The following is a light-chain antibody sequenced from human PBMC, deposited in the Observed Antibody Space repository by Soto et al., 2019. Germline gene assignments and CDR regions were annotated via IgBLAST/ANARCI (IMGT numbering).Light chain of an antibody. CDR2: GAS. CDR3: QQYNIWPRA. J-gene: IGKJ1*01. CDR1: QSVSSN. Sequence: EIVMTQSPATLSVSPGERATISCRASQSVSSNLAWYQQKPGQAPRLLIYGASTRATGIPARFSGSGSGTDFTLTISSLQSEDFAIYYCQQYNIWPRAFGQGTKVDI. V-gene: IGKV3-15*01.